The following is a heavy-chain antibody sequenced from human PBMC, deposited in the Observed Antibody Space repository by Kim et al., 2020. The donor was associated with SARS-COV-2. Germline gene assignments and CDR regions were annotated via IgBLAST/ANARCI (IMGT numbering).Heavy chain of an antibody. V-gene: IGHV3-21*01. CDR3: ARDWVRGLYYYGMDV. D-gene: IGHD3-10*01. CDR1: GFTFSSYS. J-gene: IGHJ6*02. CDR2: ISSSSSYI. Sequence: GGSLRLSCAASGFTFSSYSMNWVRQAPGKGLEWVSSISSSSSYIYYADSVKGRFTISRDNAKNSLYLQMNSLRAEDTAVYYCARDWVRGLYYYGMDVWGQGTTVTVSS.